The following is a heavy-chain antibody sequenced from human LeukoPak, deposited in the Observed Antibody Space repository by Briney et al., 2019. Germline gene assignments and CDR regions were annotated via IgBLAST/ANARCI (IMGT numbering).Heavy chain of an antibody. CDR3: ARDLTVVAGSFDY. Sequence: PSETLSLTCNVSGGSISSSSYYWGWIRQPPGKGLEWIGSIYYSGSTYYNQSLKSRVTISVDTSKNQCSLKLSSVTAADTAVYYCARDLTVVAGSFDYWGQGTLVTVSS. D-gene: IGHD2-15*01. CDR1: GGSISSSSYY. J-gene: IGHJ4*02. CDR2: IYYSGST. V-gene: IGHV4-39*07.